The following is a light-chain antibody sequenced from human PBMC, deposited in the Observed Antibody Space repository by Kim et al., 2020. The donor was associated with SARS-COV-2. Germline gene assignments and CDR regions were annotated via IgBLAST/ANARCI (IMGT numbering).Light chain of an antibody. J-gene: IGKJ1*01. CDR2: GAS. Sequence: VCPGERATLSCRARQNINTNLAWYQQQPGQAPRLLIYGASTRATDIPARFSGSGSGTDFTLTISSLQSEDFAVYCCQQYNSWPGTFGQGTKVDIK. CDR1: QNINTN. CDR3: QQYNSWPGT. V-gene: IGKV3-15*01.